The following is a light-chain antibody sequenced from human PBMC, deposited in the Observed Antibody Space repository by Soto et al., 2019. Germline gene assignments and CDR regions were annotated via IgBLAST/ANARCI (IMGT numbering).Light chain of an antibody. CDR1: QSILSSY. J-gene: IGKJ5*01. Sequence: EIVLTQSPGTLSLSPGESATLSCRASQSILSSYLAWYQQKRGQSPRLLIYDASYRATDIPPRFSGSGSGTDFTLTISSLEPEDFAVYYCQQRRSWPPTITFGQGTRLEIK. CDR3: QQRRSWPPTIT. V-gene: IGKV3D-20*02. CDR2: DAS.